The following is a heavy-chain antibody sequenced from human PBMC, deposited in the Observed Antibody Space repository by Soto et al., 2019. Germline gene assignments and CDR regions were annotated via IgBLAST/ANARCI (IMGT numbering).Heavy chain of an antibody. J-gene: IGHJ4*02. Sequence: ASVKVSCKASGYTFTSYGISWVRQAPGQGLEWMGWISAYNGNTNYAQKLQGRVTMTTDTSTSTAYMELRSLRSDDTAVYYCARDFLTGYSSSWYAYWGQRTLVTGSS. CDR1: GYTFTSYG. CDR3: ARDFLTGYSSSWYAY. D-gene: IGHD6-13*01. CDR2: ISAYNGNT. V-gene: IGHV1-18*01.